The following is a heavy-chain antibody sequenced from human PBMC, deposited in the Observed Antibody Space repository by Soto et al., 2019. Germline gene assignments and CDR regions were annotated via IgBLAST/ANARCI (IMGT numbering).Heavy chain of an antibody. CDR1: GGSISSGGYY. Sequence: SETLSLTCTVSGGSISSGGYYWSWIRQHPGKGLEWIGYIYYSGSTYYNPSLKSRVTISVDTSKNQFSLKLSSVTAADTAVYYCASQYYYDSSGYYFEYWGQGTLVTVSS. J-gene: IGHJ4*02. D-gene: IGHD3-22*01. CDR3: ASQYYYDSSGYYFEY. CDR2: IYYSGST. V-gene: IGHV4-31*03.